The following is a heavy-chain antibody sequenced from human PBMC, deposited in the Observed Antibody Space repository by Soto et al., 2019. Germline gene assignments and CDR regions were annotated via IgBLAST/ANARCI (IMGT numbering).Heavy chain of an antibody. D-gene: IGHD6-25*01. J-gene: IGHJ3*02. CDR1: RGTFGSHA. Sequence: QVPLGQSGAEVKMPGSSVKVSCKTSRGTFGSHAISWLRQAPGQGFEWMGEIIPMFNSATYAQKFQGRITILAAEATGTATVELSRLRLDETAVYYCARHRAAAYDMWGTGTVVTVSS. CDR2: IIPMFNSA. V-gene: IGHV1-69*01. CDR3: ARHRAAAYDM.